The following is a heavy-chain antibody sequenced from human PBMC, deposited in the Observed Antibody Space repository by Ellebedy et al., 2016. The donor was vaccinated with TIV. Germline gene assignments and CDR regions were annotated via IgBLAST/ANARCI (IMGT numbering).Heavy chain of an antibody. Sequence: ASVKVSXXASGYTFSSYGIRWVRQAPGQGLEWMGWISAYNGNTNYAQKLQGRVTLTRDTSTSTAYMELRSLRSDDTAVYYCARVGTTGYYYMDVWGKGTTVTVSS. D-gene: IGHD1-7*01. V-gene: IGHV1-18*01. CDR1: GYTFSSYG. CDR2: ISAYNGNT. CDR3: ARVGTTGYYYMDV. J-gene: IGHJ6*03.